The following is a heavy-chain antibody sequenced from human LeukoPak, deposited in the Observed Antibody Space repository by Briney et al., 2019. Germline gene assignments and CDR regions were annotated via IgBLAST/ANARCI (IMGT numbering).Heavy chain of an antibody. Sequence: PGGSLRLSCAASGFTLSTYWMHWVRQAPGKGLVWVSRVNMDGSITTYADSVRGRFTISRDNAKNSLYLQMNSLRAEDTALYYCAKDNPADSSGYSHRDTAYYFDYWGQGTLVTVSS. D-gene: IGHD3-22*01. J-gene: IGHJ4*02. CDR3: AKDNPADSSGYSHRDTAYYFDY. CDR2: VNMDGSIT. V-gene: IGHV3-74*01. CDR1: GFTLSTYW.